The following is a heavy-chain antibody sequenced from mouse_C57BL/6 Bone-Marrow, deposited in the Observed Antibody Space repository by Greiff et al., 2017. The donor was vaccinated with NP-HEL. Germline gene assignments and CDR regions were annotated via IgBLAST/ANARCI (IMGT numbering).Heavy chain of an antibody. Sequence: QVQLQQPGAELVKPGASVKMSCKASGYTFTSYWITWVKQRPGQGLEWIGDIYPGSGSTNYNEKFKSKATLTVDTSSSTAYMQISSLTSEDAAVYYGARGEPGFAYWGQGTLVTVSS. CDR2: IYPGSGST. J-gene: IGHJ3*01. CDR3: ARGEPGFAY. CDR1: GYTFTSYW. V-gene: IGHV1-55*01. D-gene: IGHD2-13*01.